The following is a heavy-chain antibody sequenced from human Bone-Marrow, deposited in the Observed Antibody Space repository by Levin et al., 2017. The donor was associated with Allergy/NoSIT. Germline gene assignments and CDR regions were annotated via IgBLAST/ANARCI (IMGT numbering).Heavy chain of an antibody. V-gene: IGHV1-2*02. Sequence: ASVKVSCKASGYTFAGYYIHWVRQAPGQGLEWMGWINPNSGDTDFLQRFQNRVTMTRDTSINTVYMELSGLTSDDTAVYYCARERGNYDLFTGFDYWGQGTLVTVSS. CDR1: GYTFAGYY. CDR3: ARERGNYDLFTGFDY. CDR2: INPNSGDT. D-gene: IGHD3-9*01. J-gene: IGHJ4*02.